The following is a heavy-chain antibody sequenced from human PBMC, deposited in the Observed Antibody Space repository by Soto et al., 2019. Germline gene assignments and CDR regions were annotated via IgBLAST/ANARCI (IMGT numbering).Heavy chain of an antibody. J-gene: IGHJ6*02. V-gene: IGHV3-23*04. D-gene: IGHD5-18*01. CDR2: ISGSGGST. CDR3: AKSATARDYYYGMDV. CDR1: GFKFDEYS. Sequence: EVQLVESGGGLVQPGRSLRLSCAASGFKFDEYSMHWVRQAPGKGLEWVSGISGSGGSTYYADSVKGRFTISRDNSKNTLYLQMNSLRAEDTAVYYCAKSATARDYYYGMDVWGQGTTVTVSS.